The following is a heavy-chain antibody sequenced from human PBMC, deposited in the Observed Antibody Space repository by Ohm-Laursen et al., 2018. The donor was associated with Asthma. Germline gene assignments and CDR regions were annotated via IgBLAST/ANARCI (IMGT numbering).Heavy chain of an antibody. Sequence: SLRLSCSASGFTFSNYGMHWVRQAPGKGLEWVAVMSYDGSNKYYADSVKGRFTISRDNSKNTLYLQMNSLRAEDTAVYYCAKGRELLYPLDYWGQGTLVTVSS. CDR2: MSYDGSNK. CDR1: GFTFSNYG. V-gene: IGHV3-30*18. D-gene: IGHD2-2*02. J-gene: IGHJ4*02. CDR3: AKGRELLYPLDY.